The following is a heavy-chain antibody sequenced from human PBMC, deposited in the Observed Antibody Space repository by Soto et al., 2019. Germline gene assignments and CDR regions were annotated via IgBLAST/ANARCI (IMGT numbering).Heavy chain of an antibody. CDR1: GFTFSTYA. D-gene: IGHD4-17*01. CDR2: ISACSGST. CDR3: VKDAPTVTTGYFDY. J-gene: IGHJ4*02. V-gene: IGHV3-23*01. Sequence: GGSLRLSCAASGFTFSTYAMSWVRQAPGKGLEWVSAISACSGSTYYADSVKGRFTISRDISKNTLYLQMNSLRAEDTAVYYCVKDAPTVTTGYFDYWGLGTLVTVSS.